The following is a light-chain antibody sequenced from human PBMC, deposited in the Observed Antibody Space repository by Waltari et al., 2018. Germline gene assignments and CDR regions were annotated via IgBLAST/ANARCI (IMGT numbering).Light chain of an antibody. CDR3: FSATDKSLV. CDR1: ILAKKY. Sequence: SYELTQPSSVSVSPGQTAWITCSGDILAKKYCRWFQQKAGQAPVLVIHEDSERPSGIPERFSGSSSGTTVTLTISGAQIEDEADYYCFSATDKSLVFGGGTKLTVL. J-gene: IGLJ3*02. CDR2: EDS. V-gene: IGLV3-27*01.